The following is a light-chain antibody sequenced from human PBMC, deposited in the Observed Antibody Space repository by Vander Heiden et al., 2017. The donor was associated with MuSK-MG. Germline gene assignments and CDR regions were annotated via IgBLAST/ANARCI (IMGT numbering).Light chain of an antibody. V-gene: IGLV2-11*01. CDR3: CSYAGRYTRV. CDR1: LSDVGAYNF. Sequence: QSALTQPRSVSGSPGQSVTISCTGTLSDVGAYNFVSWYQQHPDKAPKLIIYDVIKRPSGVPDRFSGSKSGNTASLTISGLQAEDEADYFCCSYAGRYTRVFGGGTKLTVL. CDR2: DVI. J-gene: IGLJ3*02.